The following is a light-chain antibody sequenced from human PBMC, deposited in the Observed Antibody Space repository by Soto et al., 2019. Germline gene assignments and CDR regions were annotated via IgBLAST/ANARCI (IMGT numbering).Light chain of an antibody. J-gene: IGKJ1*01. CDR2: AAS. Sequence: DIQITHSRSSLSASVGDTVRITCRASEIINKYLNWYQQKPGKPPKLLIYAASTLPSGVPSRFSGSRPGTNFTLTISSLQPEAFANYYCQQSYKTPQTFGQGTKVDIK. CDR3: QQSYKTPQT. V-gene: IGKV1-39*01. CDR1: EIINKY.